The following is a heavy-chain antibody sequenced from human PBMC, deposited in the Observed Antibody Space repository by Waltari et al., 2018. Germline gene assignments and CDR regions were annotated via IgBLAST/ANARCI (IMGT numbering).Heavy chain of an antibody. V-gene: IGHV4-38-2*02. CDR1: GYSISRGSY. D-gene: IGHD2-8*01. J-gene: IGHJ1*01. CDR3: AREMEYFQH. CDR2: IYHSGST. Sequence: QVQPQESGPGLVKPSETLSLTCAVPGYSISRGSYGGWIRQPPGTGLEWIGSIYHSGSTYYNPSLKSRVTISVDTSKNQFSLKLSSVTAADTAVYYCAREMEYFQHWGQGTLVTVSS.